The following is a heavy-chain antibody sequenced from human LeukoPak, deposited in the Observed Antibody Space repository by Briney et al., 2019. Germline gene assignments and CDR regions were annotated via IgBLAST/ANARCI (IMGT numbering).Heavy chain of an antibody. D-gene: IGHD5-24*01. Sequence: ASVKVSCKASGYTFTGYYMHWVRQAPGQGLEWMGWINPNSGGTNYAQKFQGRVTMTKDTSISTAYMELSRLRSDDTAVYYCARVVGEMATITPFDYWGQGTLVTVSS. CDR2: INPNSGGT. J-gene: IGHJ4*02. V-gene: IGHV1-2*02. CDR3: ARVVGEMATITPFDY. CDR1: GYTFTGYY.